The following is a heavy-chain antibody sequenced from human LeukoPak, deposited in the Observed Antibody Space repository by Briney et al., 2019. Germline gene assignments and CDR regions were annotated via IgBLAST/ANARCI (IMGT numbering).Heavy chain of an antibody. J-gene: IGHJ5*02. V-gene: IGHV4-30-4*01. D-gene: IGHD5-18*01. CDR2: IYYSGST. Sequence: PSETLSLTCTVSGGSISSGDYYWRWIRQPPGKGLEWIGYIYYSGSTYYNPSLKSRVTISVDTSKNQFSLKLSSVTAANTAVYYCARDLRWDNTAMVSNLFDPWGQGTLVTVSS. CDR3: ARDLRWDNTAMVSNLFDP. CDR1: GGSISSGDYY.